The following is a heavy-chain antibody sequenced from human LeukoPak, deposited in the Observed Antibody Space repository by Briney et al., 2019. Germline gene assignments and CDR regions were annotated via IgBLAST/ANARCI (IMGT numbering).Heavy chain of an antibody. Sequence: SETLSLTCTASGGSISSYDWSWIRQPPGKGLEWIGYISYSGSTNFNPSLKSRVTISVDTSKNQFSLKLSSVTAADTAVYYCAREGTAGTNLNWFDPWGQGTLVTVSS. CDR1: GGSISSYD. CDR3: AREGTAGTNLNWFDP. V-gene: IGHV4-59*01. J-gene: IGHJ5*02. D-gene: IGHD1-1*01. CDR2: ISYSGST.